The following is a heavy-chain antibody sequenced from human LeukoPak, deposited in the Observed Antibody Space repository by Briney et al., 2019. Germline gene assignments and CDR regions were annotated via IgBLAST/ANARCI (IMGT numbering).Heavy chain of an antibody. CDR1: GFPFSLYA. CDR3: AREERGLAINY. D-gene: IGHD3-9*01. J-gene: IGHJ4*02. CDR2: ISSNGGST. Sequence: QPGGSLRLSCAASGFPFSLYAMHWVRQAPGKGLEYVSAISSNGGSTYYANSVKGRFTISRDNSKDTLYLQMGSLRAEDMAIYYCAREERGLAINYWGQGTLVTVSS. V-gene: IGHV3-64*01.